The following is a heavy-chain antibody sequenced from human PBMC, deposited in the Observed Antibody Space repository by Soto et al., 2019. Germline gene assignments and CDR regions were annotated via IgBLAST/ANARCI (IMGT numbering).Heavy chain of an antibody. J-gene: IGHJ6*02. CDR2: IYYSGST. Sequence: ASETLSLTCTVSGGSISGYYWSWIRQPPGKGLEWIGYIYYSGSTNYNPSLKSRVTISVDTSKNQFSLKLSSVTAADTAVYYCARAPVTTPNYYYGMDVWGQGTTVTVSS. CDR3: ARAPVTTPNYYYGMDV. D-gene: IGHD4-17*01. V-gene: IGHV4-59*01. CDR1: GGSISGYY.